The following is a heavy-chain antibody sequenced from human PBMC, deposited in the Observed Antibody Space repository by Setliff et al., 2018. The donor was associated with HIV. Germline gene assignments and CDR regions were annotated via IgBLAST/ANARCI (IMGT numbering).Heavy chain of an antibody. D-gene: IGHD5-18*01. CDR2: ISSSSYYI. CDR3: ASIELAAMVPVDY. V-gene: IGHV3-21*01. CDR1: GFTFSSYT. J-gene: IGHJ4*02. Sequence: GSLRLSCAASGFTFSSYTMNWVRQAPGKGLEWVSSISSSSYYIYYADSVKGRFTISRDNAKNSLFLQMNSLRAEDTAVYYCASIELAAMVPVDYWGRGTLVTVSS.